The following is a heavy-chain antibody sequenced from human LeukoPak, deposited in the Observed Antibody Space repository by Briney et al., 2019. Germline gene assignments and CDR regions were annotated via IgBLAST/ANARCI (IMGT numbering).Heavy chain of an antibody. Sequence: SETLSLTCTVSGGSISSGSYYWSWIRQPAGKGLEWIGRIYTSGSTNYNPSLKSRVTISVDTSKNQFSLKLSSVTAADTAVYYCARDPHYYDSSGYRVNWFDPWGQGTLVTVSS. D-gene: IGHD3-22*01. V-gene: IGHV4-61*02. CDR3: ARDPHYYDSSGYRVNWFDP. CDR2: IYTSGST. CDR1: GGSISSGSYY. J-gene: IGHJ5*02.